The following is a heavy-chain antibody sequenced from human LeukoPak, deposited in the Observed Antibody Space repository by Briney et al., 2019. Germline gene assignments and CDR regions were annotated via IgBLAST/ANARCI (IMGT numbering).Heavy chain of an antibody. CDR2: IYSGGRT. CDR1: GFTFSSKY. D-gene: IGHD3-10*01. J-gene: IGHJ4*02. CDR3: ATDYGSGTYYTLDY. Sequence: GGSLRLSCAASGFTFSSKYMSWVRQAPGMGLEWVSIIYSGGRTYYADSVRGRFTISRDNSKNTLYLQMNSLRAEDTAVYYCATDYGSGTYYTLDYWGQGTLVTVSS. V-gene: IGHV3-53*01.